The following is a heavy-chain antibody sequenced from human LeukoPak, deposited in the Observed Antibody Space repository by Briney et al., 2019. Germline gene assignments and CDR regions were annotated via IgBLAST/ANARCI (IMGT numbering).Heavy chain of an antibody. CDR3: AREPGGYYFDY. CDR2: IYHSGST. Sequence: SETLSLTCTVSDYSISSAYYWGWIRQPPGKGLEWIGSIYHSGSTYYNPSLKSRVTISVDTSKNQFSLKLSSVTAADTAVYYCAREPGGYYFDYWGQGTLVTVSS. D-gene: IGHD6-13*01. V-gene: IGHV4-38-2*02. CDR1: DYSISSAYY. J-gene: IGHJ4*02.